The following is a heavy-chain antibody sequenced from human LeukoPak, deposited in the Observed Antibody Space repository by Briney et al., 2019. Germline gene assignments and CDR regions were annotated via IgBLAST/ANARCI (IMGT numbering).Heavy chain of an antibody. J-gene: IGHJ4*02. Sequence: SETLSLTCTVSGGSISSGDYYWSWIRLPPGKGLEWIGYIYYSGSTYYNPSLKSRVTISVDTSKNQFSLKLSSVTAADTAVYYCARGGFRGYAPYYFDYWGQGTLVTVSS. D-gene: IGHD3-10*01. V-gene: IGHV4-30-4*08. CDR3: ARGGFRGYAPYYFDY. CDR2: IYYSGST. CDR1: GGSISSGDYY.